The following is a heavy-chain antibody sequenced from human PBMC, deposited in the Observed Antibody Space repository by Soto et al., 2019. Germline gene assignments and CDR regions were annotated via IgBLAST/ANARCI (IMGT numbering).Heavy chain of an antibody. V-gene: IGHV5-10-1*01. CDR1: GYSFTSYW. CDR2: IDPSDSYT. Sequence: GESLKISCKGSGYSFTSYWIGWVRQMPGKGLEWMGRIDPSDSYTNYSPSFQGHVTISADKSISTAYLQWSSLKASDTAMYYCASSPIVVVPAAKGGAGYGMDVWGQGTTVTVSS. J-gene: IGHJ6*02. CDR3: ASSPIVVVPAAKGGAGYGMDV. D-gene: IGHD2-2*01.